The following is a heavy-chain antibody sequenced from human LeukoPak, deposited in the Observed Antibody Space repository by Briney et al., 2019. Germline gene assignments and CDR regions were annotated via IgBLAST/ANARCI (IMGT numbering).Heavy chain of an antibody. Sequence: GGSLRLSCAASGFTFANYNFNWVRQAPGKGLEWVSYISSTSSTIYYADSMKGRFTISRDNAKDSLYLQMNSLRAEDTAVYYCARDPPHGMDVWGQGTTVTVSS. CDR3: ARDPPHGMDV. J-gene: IGHJ6*02. CDR2: ISSTSSTI. CDR1: GFTFANYN. V-gene: IGHV3-48*01.